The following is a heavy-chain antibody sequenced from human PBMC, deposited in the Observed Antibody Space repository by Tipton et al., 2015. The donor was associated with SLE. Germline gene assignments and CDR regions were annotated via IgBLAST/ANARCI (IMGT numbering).Heavy chain of an antibody. Sequence: QLVQSGSELKKPGASVKVSCKASGYTFSSYPLIWVRQAPGQGLEWMGWINGYNGDTNYAQKFRGRIIMTTDTSTSTAYMEVRSLRSDDTAIYYCARDVKEGIEYWGQGTQVTVSS. J-gene: IGHJ4*02. CDR2: INGYNGDT. D-gene: IGHD2/OR15-2a*01. CDR1: GYTFSSYP. CDR3: ARDVKEGIEY. V-gene: IGHV1-18*01.